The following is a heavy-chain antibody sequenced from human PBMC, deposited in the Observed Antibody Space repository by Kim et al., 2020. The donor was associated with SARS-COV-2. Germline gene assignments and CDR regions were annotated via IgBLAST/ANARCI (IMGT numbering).Heavy chain of an antibody. CDR3: TREARGAAMVQDIVYYYYYMDV. V-gene: IGHV3-49*04. CDR1: GFTFGDYA. Sequence: GGSLRLSCTASGFTFGDYAMSWVRQAPGKGLEWVGFIRSKAYGGTTEYAASVKGRFTISRDDSKSIAYLQMNSLKTEDTAVYYCTREARGAAMVQDIVYYYYYMDVWGKGTTVTVSS. J-gene: IGHJ6*03. CDR2: IRSKAYGGTT. D-gene: IGHD5-18*01.